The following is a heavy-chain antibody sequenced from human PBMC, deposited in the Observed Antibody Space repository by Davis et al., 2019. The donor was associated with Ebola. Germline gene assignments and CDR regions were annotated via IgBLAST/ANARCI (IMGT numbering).Heavy chain of an antibody. V-gene: IGHV4-38-2*01. D-gene: IGHD6-6*01. Sequence: PGGSLRLSCAVSGSSISSGAYWGWIRQSPGKGLEWIGSIYNSVSTHYNPSLKSRLTISIDTSENHFSLNLRSVTAADTAVYYCVRNSSSTHFDSWGQGTLVIVSS. J-gene: IGHJ4*02. CDR3: VRNSSSTHFDS. CDR2: IYNSVST. CDR1: GSSISSGAY.